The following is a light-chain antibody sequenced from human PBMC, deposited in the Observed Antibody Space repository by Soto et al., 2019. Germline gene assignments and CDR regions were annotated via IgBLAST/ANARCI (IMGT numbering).Light chain of an antibody. CDR2: WAS. CDR3: QQYYSTPGT. V-gene: IGKV4-1*01. J-gene: IGKJ1*01. Sequence: DIVMTQSPDSLAVSLGERATINCKSSQCVLYSSNNKNYLAWYQQKPGQPPKLLIYWASTRESGVPDRFSGSGSGTDFTLNISSLQAEDVAVYYCQQYYSTPGTFGQGTKVEIK. CDR1: QCVLYSSNNKNY.